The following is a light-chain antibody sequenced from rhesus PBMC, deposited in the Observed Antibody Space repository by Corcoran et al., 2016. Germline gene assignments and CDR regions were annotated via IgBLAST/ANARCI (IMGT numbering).Light chain of an antibody. Sequence: DIQMTQSPSSLSASVGDRVTITGRASKGISSGLAWYPQKPGKASKLLIYKASSLQGGVPSRVSGIGDGTDFTLPINILKPEDFATYWCQQYNSAPRTFVQGTKVEI. CDR2: KAS. CDR1: KGISSG. V-gene: IGKV1-21*01. CDR3: QQYNSAPRT. J-gene: IGKJ1*01.